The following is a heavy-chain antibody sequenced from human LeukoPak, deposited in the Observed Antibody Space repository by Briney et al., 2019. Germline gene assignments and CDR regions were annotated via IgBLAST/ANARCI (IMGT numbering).Heavy chain of an antibody. CDR1: VGTFSSYA. J-gene: IGHJ4*02. CDR3: ARESVAGGFEY. D-gene: IGHD6-19*01. CDR2: IIPIFGTA. Sequence: ASVKVSCKASVGTFSSYAISWVRQAPGQGLEWMGGIIPIFGTANYAQKFQGRVTISADKSTTTVYMALSSLRYEETAMYYCARESVAGGFEYWGQGTLVTVSS. V-gene: IGHV1-69*06.